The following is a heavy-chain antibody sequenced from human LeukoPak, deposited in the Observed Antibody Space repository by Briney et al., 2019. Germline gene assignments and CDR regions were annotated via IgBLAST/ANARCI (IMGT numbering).Heavy chain of an antibody. CDR1: GFTFDDYA. D-gene: IGHD3-10*01. CDR3: AKDIGGAYYHAFDI. CDR2: ISWNSGSI. J-gene: IGHJ3*02. Sequence: GGSLRLSCAASGFTFDDYAMHWVRQAPGKGLEWVSGISWNSGSIGYADSVKGRFTISRDNAKNSLYLQMNSLRAEDTALYYCAKDIGGAYYHAFDIWGQGTMVTVSS. V-gene: IGHV3-9*01.